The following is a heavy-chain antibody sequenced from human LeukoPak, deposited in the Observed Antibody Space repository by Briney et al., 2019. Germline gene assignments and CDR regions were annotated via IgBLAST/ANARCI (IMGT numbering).Heavy chain of an antibody. CDR2: IWYDGSNK. D-gene: IGHD3-22*01. CDR1: RFTFSSYG. CDR3: ARDRGYYDSSGYYYARYYFDY. Sequence: TGGSLRLSCAASRFTFSSYGMHWVRQAPGKGLEWVAVIWYDGSNKYYADSVKGRFTISRDNSKNTLYLQMNSLRAEDTAVYYCARDRGYYDSSGYYYARYYFDYWGQGTLVTVSS. V-gene: IGHV3-33*08. J-gene: IGHJ4*02.